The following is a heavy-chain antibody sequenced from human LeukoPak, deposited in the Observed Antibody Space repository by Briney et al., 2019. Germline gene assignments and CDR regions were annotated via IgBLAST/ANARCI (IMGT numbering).Heavy chain of an antibody. CDR2: INPNSGGT. Sequence: ASVKVSCKASGYTFTGYYMHWVRQAPGQGLEWMGWINPNSGGTKYAQKSQGRVTMTRDTSISTAYMELSRLTSDDTAVYYCASGGERYSSGWYGDYWGQGTLVTVSS. CDR3: ASGGERYSSGWYGDY. V-gene: IGHV1-2*02. J-gene: IGHJ4*02. CDR1: GYTFTGYY. D-gene: IGHD6-19*01.